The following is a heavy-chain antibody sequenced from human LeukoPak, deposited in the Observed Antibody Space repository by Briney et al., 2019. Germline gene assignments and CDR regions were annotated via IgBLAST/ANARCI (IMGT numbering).Heavy chain of an antibody. CDR2: INYSGST. Sequence: TSETLSLTCTVSGVSISNRNYFWSWIRQHPGEGLEWIGYINYSGSTYYNPSLKSRVTISVDTSKNQFSLKLSSVTAADTAVYYCARDGGGATTVTTSNSIWGQGTLVTVSS. V-gene: IGHV4-31*03. CDR3: ARDGGGATTVTTSNSI. CDR1: GVSISNRNYF. J-gene: IGHJ4*02. D-gene: IGHD4-17*01.